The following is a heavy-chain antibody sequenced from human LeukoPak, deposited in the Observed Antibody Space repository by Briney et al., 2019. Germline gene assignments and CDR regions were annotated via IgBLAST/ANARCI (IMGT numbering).Heavy chain of an antibody. D-gene: IGHD7-27*01. CDR1: GGTFSSYA. J-gene: IGHJ4*02. V-gene: IGHV1-69*05. CDR2: IIPIFGTA. Sequence: SVKVSCKASGGTFSSYAISWVRQAPGQGREWMGGIIPIFGTANYAQKFQGRVTITTDESTSTAYMELSSLRSEDTAVYYCARYRTGYHYFDYWGQGTLVTVSS. CDR3: ARYRTGYHYFDY.